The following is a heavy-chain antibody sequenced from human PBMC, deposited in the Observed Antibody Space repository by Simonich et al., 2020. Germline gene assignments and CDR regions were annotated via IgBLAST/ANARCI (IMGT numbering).Heavy chain of an antibody. Sequence: QVQLQESGPGLVKPSETLSLTCAVSGYCISSGYYWGWIRQPPGKGLEWIGSIYHSGSTHYNPSLKRRVTISVDTSKNQFSLKLSSVTAADTAVYYCARVGYSNYYYYGMDVWGQGTTVTVSS. CDR3: ARVGYSNYYYYGMDV. CDR1: GYCISSGYY. J-gene: IGHJ6*02. CDR2: IYHSGST. D-gene: IGHD6-13*01. V-gene: IGHV4-38-2*01.